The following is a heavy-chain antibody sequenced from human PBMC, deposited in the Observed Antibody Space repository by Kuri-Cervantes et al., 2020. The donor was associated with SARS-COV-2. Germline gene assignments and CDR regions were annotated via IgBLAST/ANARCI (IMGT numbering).Heavy chain of an antibody. CDR1: GLTFSVYG. J-gene: IGHJ4*02. CDR2: IDDSGVNT. V-gene: IGHV3-23*01. CDR3: ARSQGEWDLLVPIAY. D-gene: IGHD1-26*01. Sequence: GESLKISCAASGLTFSVYGLNWVRQAQGRGLKWVSIIDDSGVNTYYADSVKGRFTISRDNSKNTLYLQMNNLRADDTAVYYCARSQGEWDLLVPIAYWGRGTLVTVSS.